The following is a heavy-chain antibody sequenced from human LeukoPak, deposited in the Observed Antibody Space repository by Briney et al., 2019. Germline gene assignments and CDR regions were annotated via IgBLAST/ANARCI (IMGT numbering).Heavy chain of an antibody. Sequence: ASVKVSCKASGGTFSSYAISWVRQAPGQGLEWMGRIIPILGIANYAQKFQGRVTMTRNTSISTAYMELSSLRSEDTAVYYCARVAHHYFDYWGQGTLVTVSS. CDR2: IIPILGIA. V-gene: IGHV1-69*04. J-gene: IGHJ4*02. CDR3: ARVAHHYFDY. CDR1: GGTFSSYA.